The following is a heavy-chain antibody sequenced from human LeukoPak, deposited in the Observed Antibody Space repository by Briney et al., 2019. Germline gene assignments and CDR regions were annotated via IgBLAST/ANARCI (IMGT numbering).Heavy chain of an antibody. V-gene: IGHV4-31*03. J-gene: IGHJ6*02. CDR3: ARDAGYYYYGMDV. Sequence: PSETLSLTCTVSGGSISSGGYYWSWVRQHPGQGLEWIGYIYYSGSTYYNPSLKSRVTISVDTSKNQFSLKLSSVTAADTAVYYCARDAGYYYYGMDVWGQGTTVTVSS. CDR2: IYYSGST. CDR1: GGSISSGGYY.